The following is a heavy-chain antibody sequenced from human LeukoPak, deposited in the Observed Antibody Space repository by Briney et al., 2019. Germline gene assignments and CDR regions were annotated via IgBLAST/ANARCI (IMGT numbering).Heavy chain of an antibody. D-gene: IGHD3-3*01. J-gene: IGHJ6*03. CDR2: IYHSGST. CDR1: GYSISSGYY. CDR3: ARVKLRFSTRNCYYMDV. Sequence: SETLSLTCAVSGYSISSGYYWGWIRQPPGKGLEWIGSIYHSGSTYYNPSLKSRVTISVDTSKNQFSLKLSSVTAADTAVYYCARVKLRFSTRNCYYMDVWGKGTTVTVSS. V-gene: IGHV4-38-2*01.